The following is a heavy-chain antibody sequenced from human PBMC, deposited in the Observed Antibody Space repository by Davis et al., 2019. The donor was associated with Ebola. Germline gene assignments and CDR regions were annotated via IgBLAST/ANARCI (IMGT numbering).Heavy chain of an antibody. CDR1: GGSISSYY. J-gene: IGHJ4*02. V-gene: IGHV4-59*01. CDR2: IYYSGST. Sequence: MPSETLSLTCTVSGGSISSYYWSWIRQPPGKGLEWIGYIYYSGSTNYNPSLKSRVTISVDTSKNQFSLKLSSVTAADTAVYYCARGQYYYDRSFDYWGQGTLVTVSS. CDR3: ARGQYYYDRSFDY. D-gene: IGHD3-22*01.